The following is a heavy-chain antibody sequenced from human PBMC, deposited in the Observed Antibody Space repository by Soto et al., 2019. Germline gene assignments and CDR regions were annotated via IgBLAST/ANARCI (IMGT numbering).Heavy chain of an antibody. V-gene: IGHV1-69*01. CDR2: IIPIFGTA. CDR1: GGTFSSYA. CDR3: ARDGYYDSSGYAPYFDY. J-gene: IGHJ4*02. D-gene: IGHD3-22*01. Sequence: QVQLVQSGAEVKKPGSSVKVSCKASGGTFSSYAISWVRQAPGQGLEWRGGIIPIFGTANYAQKFQGRVTITADESTSTAYMELSSLRSEDTAVYYCARDGYYDSSGYAPYFDYWGQGTLVTVSS.